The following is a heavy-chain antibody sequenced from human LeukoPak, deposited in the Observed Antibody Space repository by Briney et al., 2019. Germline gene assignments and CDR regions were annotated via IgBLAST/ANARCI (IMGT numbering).Heavy chain of an antibody. V-gene: IGHV3-74*01. CDR1: GFTFSRYW. CDR3: ATGNYYDSRGYYTFGH. J-gene: IGHJ1*01. D-gene: IGHD3-22*01. Sequence: GGSLRLSCAASGFTFSRYWMHWVRQAPGKGLVWVSRINGDGSTTSYADSVKGGFTILRDNAKNTLYLQMNSLRAEDTAVYYCATGNYYDSRGYYTFGHWGQGTLVTVSS. CDR2: INGDGSTT.